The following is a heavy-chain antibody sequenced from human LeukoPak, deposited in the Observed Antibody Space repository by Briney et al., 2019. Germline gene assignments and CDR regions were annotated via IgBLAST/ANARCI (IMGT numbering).Heavy chain of an antibody. D-gene: IGHD1-1*01. CDR3: ARDPYTGSMFDY. V-gene: IGHV3-21*01. Sequence: GGSLRLACVATGFTFKSVSMSWVRQAPGKGLEWVAFIGHVAGDIFYADSVKGRFTISRDDANDSVYLQMNSLRVDDTAVYFCARDPYTGSMFDYWGHGTLVTVSS. CDR1: GFTFKSVS. J-gene: IGHJ4*01. CDR2: IGHVAGDI.